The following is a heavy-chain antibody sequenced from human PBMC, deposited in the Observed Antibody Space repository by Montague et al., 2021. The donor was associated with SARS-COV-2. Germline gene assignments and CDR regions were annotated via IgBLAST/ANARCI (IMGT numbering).Heavy chain of an antibody. Sequence: SETLSLTCAVYGGSFSDNYWSWTRKPPGKGLEWIGEINHRGTSNYNPSLKSRVSISVDTSKNQFSLYLGSVTAADTAVYYCARGRQHFNMIVVVMTGGEYYLDYWGQGTLVTVSS. J-gene: IGHJ4*02. D-gene: IGHD3-22*01. CDR1: GGSFSDNY. V-gene: IGHV4-34*01. CDR2: INHRGTS. CDR3: ARGRQHFNMIVVVMTGGEYYLDY.